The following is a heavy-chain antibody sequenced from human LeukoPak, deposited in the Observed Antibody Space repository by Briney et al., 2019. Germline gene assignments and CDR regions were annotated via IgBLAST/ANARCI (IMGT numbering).Heavy chain of an antibody. CDR2: INHSGST. CDR3: ARNWVD. V-gene: IGHV4-34*01. D-gene: IGHD2-15*01. J-gene: IGHJ4*02. Sequence: SETLSLTCAVYGESFSGYYWSWIRRPPGKGLEWIGEINHSGSTDYNPSLKSRVTISVDTSKNQFSLKLSSVTAADTAVYYCARNWVDWGQGTLVTVSS. CDR1: GESFSGYY.